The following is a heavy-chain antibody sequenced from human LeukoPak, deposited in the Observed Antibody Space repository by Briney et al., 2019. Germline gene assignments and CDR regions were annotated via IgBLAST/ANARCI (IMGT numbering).Heavy chain of an antibody. Sequence: PGGSLRLSCAASGFTFSSYGMHWVRQAPGKGLEWVAFIRYDGSNKYYPDSVKGRFTISRDNSKNTLYLQMNSLRAEDTAVYYCARDFGDGSLGAFDIWGQGTMVTVSS. D-gene: IGHD5-24*01. J-gene: IGHJ3*02. V-gene: IGHV3-30*02. CDR3: ARDFGDGSLGAFDI. CDR1: GFTFSSYG. CDR2: IRYDGSNK.